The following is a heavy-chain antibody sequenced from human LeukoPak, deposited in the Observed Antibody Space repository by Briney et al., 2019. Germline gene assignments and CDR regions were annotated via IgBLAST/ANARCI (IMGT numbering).Heavy chain of an antibody. CDR2: IYYSGST. D-gene: IGHD3-10*01. J-gene: IGHJ4*02. Sequence: SETLSLTCTVPGGSISSYYWSWIRQPPGKGLGWIGYIYYSGSTNYNPSLKSRVTISVDTSKNQFSLKLSSVTAADTAVYYCARAGVTMVREFDYWGQGTLVTVSS. CDR1: GGSISSYY. V-gene: IGHV4-59*01. CDR3: ARAGVTMVREFDY.